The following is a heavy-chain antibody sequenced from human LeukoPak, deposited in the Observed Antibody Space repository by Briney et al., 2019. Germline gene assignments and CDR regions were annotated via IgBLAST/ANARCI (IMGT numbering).Heavy chain of an antibody. Sequence: GGSLRLSCAASGFTFSSYSMSWVRQAPGKGLEWVSSISSSSSYIYYADSVKGRFTISRDNAKNSLYLQMNSLRAEDTAVYYCARSPAAGIKRFGYWGQGTLVTVSS. J-gene: IGHJ4*02. V-gene: IGHV3-21*01. CDR1: GFTFSSYS. CDR3: ARSPAAGIKRFGY. D-gene: IGHD6-13*01. CDR2: ISSSSSYI.